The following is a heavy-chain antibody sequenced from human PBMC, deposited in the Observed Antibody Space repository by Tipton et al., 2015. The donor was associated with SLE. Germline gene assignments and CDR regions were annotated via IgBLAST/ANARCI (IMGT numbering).Heavy chain of an antibody. CDR1: GFTFSSYW. J-gene: IGHJ4*02. CDR2: IYTDGSRT. Sequence: SLRLSCAASGFTFSSYWMHWVRQAPGKGLVWVSRIYTDGSRTHYADSVRGRFTISRDNAKNTLYLQMNSLGVDDSAVYFCSAWFNYWGQGSLVSVSS. V-gene: IGHV3-74*01. CDR3: SAWFNY. D-gene: IGHD3-10*01.